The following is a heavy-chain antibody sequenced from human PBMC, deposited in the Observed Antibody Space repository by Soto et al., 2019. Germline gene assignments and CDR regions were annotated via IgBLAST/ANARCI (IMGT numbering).Heavy chain of an antibody. Sequence: SETLSLTCTVSGGSISSGDYYWSWIRQPPGKGLEWIGYIYYSGGTYYNPSLKSRVTISVDTSKNQFSLKLSSVTAADTAVYYCAREGGATGTTIWFDPWGQGTLVTVSS. CDR1: GGSISSGDYY. V-gene: IGHV4-30-4*01. CDR2: IYYSGGT. CDR3: AREGGATGTTIWFDP. D-gene: IGHD1-7*01. J-gene: IGHJ5*02.